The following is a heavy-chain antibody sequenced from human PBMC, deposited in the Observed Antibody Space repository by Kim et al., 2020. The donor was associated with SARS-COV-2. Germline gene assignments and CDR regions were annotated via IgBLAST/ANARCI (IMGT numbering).Heavy chain of an antibody. CDR2: ISSSSSYI. D-gene: IGHD3-3*02. CDR1: GFTFSSYS. CDR3: ARVGIFIFDSDAFDI. V-gene: IGHV3-21*01. Sequence: GGSLRLSCAASGFTFSSYSMNWVRQAPGKGLEWVSSISSSSSYIYYADSVKGRFTISRDNAKNSLYLQMNSLRAEDTAVYYCARVGIFIFDSDAFDIWGQGTMVTVSS. J-gene: IGHJ3*02.